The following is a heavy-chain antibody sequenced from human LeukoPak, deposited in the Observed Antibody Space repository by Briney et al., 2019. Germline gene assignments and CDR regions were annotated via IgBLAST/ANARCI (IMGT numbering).Heavy chain of an antibody. CDR2: IYYSGST. D-gene: IGHD2-15*01. Sequence: SETLSLTCTVSGGSISSSSYYWGWIRQPPGKGLEWIGSIYYSGSTYYNPSLKSRVTISVGTSKNQFSLKLSSVTAADTAVYYCARGPGALGYCSGGSCYSDWGQGTLVTVSS. CDR3: ARGPGALGYCSGGSCYSD. CDR1: GGSISSSSYY. V-gene: IGHV4-39*07. J-gene: IGHJ4*02.